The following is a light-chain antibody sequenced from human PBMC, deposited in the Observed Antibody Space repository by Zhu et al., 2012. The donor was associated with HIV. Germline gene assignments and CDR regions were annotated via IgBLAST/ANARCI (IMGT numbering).Light chain of an antibody. V-gene: IGKV1-39*01. CDR3: HQSYSAPYT. J-gene: IGKJ2*01. CDR2: GAS. Sequence: DIRMTQSPASLSASVADRVTLTCRASQNIANYVNWYQHRPGKAPKLLIYGASSLQAGVPLRFNGSGSVTDFTLTISSLQPDDFASYYCHQSYSAPYTFGQGTRLEVK. CDR1: QNIANY.